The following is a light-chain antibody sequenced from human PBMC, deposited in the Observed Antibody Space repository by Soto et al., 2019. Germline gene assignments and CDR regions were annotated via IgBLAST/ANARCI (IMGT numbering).Light chain of an antibody. Sequence: EIVMTQSPATLSVSPGERVTLSCRASQSVSSNLAWYQQKPGQAPRLLIYGASTRATGIPDRFSGSGSGTEFSLTISRLEPEDFAVYYCHQYGISPFGGGTKVDI. J-gene: IGKJ4*01. CDR1: QSVSSN. CDR3: HQYGISP. CDR2: GAS. V-gene: IGKV3-15*01.